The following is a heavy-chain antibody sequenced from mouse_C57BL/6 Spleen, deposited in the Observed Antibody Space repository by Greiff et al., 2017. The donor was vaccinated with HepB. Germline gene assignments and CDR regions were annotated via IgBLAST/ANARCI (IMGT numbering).Heavy chain of an antibody. CDR3: ARREEFPRRYFDV. J-gene: IGHJ1*03. V-gene: IGHV1-59*01. Sequence: QVQLQQPGAELVRPGTSVKLSCKASGYTFTSYWMHWVKQRPGQGLEWIGVIDPSDSYTNYNQKFKGKATLTVDTSSSTAYMQLSSLTSEDSAVYYCARREEFPRRYFDVWGTGTTVTVSS. CDR1: GYTFTSYW. D-gene: IGHD2-10*02. CDR2: IDPSDSYT.